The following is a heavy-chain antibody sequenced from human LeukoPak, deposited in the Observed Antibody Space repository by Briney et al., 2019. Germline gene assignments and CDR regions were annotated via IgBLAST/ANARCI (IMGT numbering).Heavy chain of an antibody. J-gene: IGHJ1*01. CDR3: AKSAYAGYDWGYMGQS. Sequence: PGGSLRLSCGASGFTFRGYAMSWVRQAPGKGLEWVSGISESSRFIHHADSVKGRFTISRDDSTNTLHQQMNSLKAEDTAVYYCAKSAYAGYDWGYMGQSWGQGTLVTVSS. D-gene: IGHD5-12*01. V-gene: IGHV3-23*01. CDR1: GFTFRGYA. CDR2: ISESSRFI.